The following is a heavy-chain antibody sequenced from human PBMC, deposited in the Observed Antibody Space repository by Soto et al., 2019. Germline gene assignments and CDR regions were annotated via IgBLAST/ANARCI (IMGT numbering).Heavy chain of an antibody. CDR2: ISSSSSYI. J-gene: IGHJ4*02. CDR3: ARVPRSYDSSGPFDY. D-gene: IGHD3-22*01. V-gene: IGHV3-21*01. CDR1: GFTFSSYS. Sequence: GGSLRLSCAASGFTFSSYSMNWVRQAPGKGLEWVSSISSSSSYIYYADSVKGRFTISRDNAKNSLYLQMNSLRAEDTAVYYCARVPRSYDSSGPFDYWGQGTLVTVSS.